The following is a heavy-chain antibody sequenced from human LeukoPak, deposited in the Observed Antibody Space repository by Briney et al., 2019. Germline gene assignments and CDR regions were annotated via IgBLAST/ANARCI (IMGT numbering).Heavy chain of an antibody. CDR3: ARAYGSGNPTLGYNWFDP. J-gene: IGHJ5*02. V-gene: IGHV4-59*01. D-gene: IGHD3-10*01. CDR1: GGSISSYY. Sequence: PSETLSLTCTVSGGSISSYYWSWIRQPPGKGLEWIGYIYCSGSTNYNPSLKSRVTISVDTSKNQFSLKLSSVTAADTAVYYCARAYGSGNPTLGYNWFDPWGQGTLVTVSS. CDR2: IYCSGST.